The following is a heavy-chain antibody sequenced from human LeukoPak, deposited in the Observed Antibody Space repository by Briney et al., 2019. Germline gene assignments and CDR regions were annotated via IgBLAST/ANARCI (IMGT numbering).Heavy chain of an antibody. CDR3: ASGPQYSSSSDYFDY. Sequence: ASVKVSCKASGYTFTGYYMHWVRQAPGQGLEWMGWINPNSGGTNYAQKFQGRVTMTEDTSTDTAYMELSSLRSEDTAVYYCASGPQYSSSSDYFDYWGQGTLVTVSS. D-gene: IGHD6-6*01. J-gene: IGHJ4*02. CDR1: GYTFTGYY. CDR2: INPNSGGT. V-gene: IGHV1-2*02.